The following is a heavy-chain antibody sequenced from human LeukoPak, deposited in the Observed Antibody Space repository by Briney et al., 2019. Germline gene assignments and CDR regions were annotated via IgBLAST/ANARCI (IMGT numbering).Heavy chain of an antibody. CDR2: ISSSGSTI. J-gene: IGHJ4*02. CDR3: ARDLRSGPYY. D-gene: IGHD4-17*01. Sequence: PGGSLRLSCSASGFTLSDYYINWIRQAPGKGLEWVSYISSSGSTIYYADSVKGRFTISRDDAKNSLYLQMNSLRAEDTAVYYCARDLRSGPYYWGQGTLVTVSS. CDR1: GFTLSDYY. V-gene: IGHV3-11*01.